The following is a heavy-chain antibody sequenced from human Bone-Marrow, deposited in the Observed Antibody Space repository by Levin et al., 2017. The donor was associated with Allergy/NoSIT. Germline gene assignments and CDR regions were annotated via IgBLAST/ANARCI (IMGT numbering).Heavy chain of an antibody. J-gene: IGHJ6*02. V-gene: IGHV3-30*18. CDR1: GFSFSTYA. CDR2: ISYDASNI. CDR3: AKVQDGYNYYYYYYGFDV. Sequence: QPGGSLRLSCAASGFSFSTYAMHWVRQAPGKGLEWVAVISYDASNIYYADSMKGRFTISRDNSKNTLYLQINSLRSEDTAVYYCAKVQDGYNYYYYYYGFDVWGQGTTVTVSS. D-gene: IGHD5-24*01.